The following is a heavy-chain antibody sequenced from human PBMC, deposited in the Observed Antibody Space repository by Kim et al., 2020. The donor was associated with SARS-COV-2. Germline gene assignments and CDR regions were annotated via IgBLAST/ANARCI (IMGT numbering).Heavy chain of an antibody. CDR2: GRET. CDR3: ARDPTAWDH. V-gene: IGHV3-7*01. J-gene: IGHJ4*02. Sequence: GRETYWPDLVNGRSTISRDGAKNSLYLQRNSLRAEDTAVYYCARDPTAWDHWGQGTLVIVSS.